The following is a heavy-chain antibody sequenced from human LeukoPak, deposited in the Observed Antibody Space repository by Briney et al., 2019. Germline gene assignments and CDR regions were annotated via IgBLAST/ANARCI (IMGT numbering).Heavy chain of an antibody. CDR3: ARGKAIFGVVPLFDC. CDR2: INPNSGGT. CDR1: GYTFTGYY. V-gene: IGHV1-2*02. J-gene: IGHJ4*02. D-gene: IGHD3-3*01. Sequence: ASVKVSCKASGYTFTGYYMHWVRQAPGQGLEWMGWINPNSGGTNYAQKFQGRVTMTRDTSISTAYMELSRLRSDDTAVYYCARGKAIFGVVPLFDCWGQGTLVTVSS.